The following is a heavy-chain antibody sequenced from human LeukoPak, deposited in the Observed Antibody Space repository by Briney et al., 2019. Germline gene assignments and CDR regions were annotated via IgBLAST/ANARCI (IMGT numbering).Heavy chain of an antibody. J-gene: IGHJ6*03. CDR3: ARFGGNYYYYYYMDV. Sequence: HPGGSLRLSCAASGFTFSSYSMNWVRQAPGKRLEWVSYISSSSSTIYYADSVKGRFTISRDNAKNSLYLQMNSLRAEDTAVYYCARFGGNYYYYYYMDVWGKGTTVTVSS. D-gene: IGHD3-10*01. V-gene: IGHV3-48*01. CDR2: ISSSSSTI. CDR1: GFTFSSYS.